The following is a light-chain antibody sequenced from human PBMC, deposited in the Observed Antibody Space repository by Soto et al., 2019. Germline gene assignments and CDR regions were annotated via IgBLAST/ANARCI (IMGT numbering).Light chain of an antibody. CDR2: GNS. CDR3: QSYDSSLCV. J-gene: IGLJ1*01. Sequence: QSVLTQPPSVSGAPGQRVTIFCTGSSSNIGAGYDVHWYQQLPGTAPKLLIYGNSNRPSGVPDRFSGSKSGTSASLAITGLQAEDEADYYCQSYDSSLCVFGIGTKLTVL. V-gene: IGLV1-40*01. CDR1: SSNIGAGYD.